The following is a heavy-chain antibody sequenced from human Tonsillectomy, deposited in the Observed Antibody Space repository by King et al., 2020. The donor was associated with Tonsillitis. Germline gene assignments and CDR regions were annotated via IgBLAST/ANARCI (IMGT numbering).Heavy chain of an antibody. Sequence: VQLVESGGGLVQPGGSLRLSCSASGFTFSVYVMSWVRQAPGKGLEWVSAISAGVNTYYPDSGKGRFTISRDNSKNTLYLQMNSLTAEDTAVYYCAKGDYTFGGVEFWGQGTLVTVSS. J-gene: IGHJ4*02. CDR3: AKGDYTFGGVEF. D-gene: IGHD3-16*01. CDR2: ISAGVNT. V-gene: IGHV3-23*04. CDR1: GFTFSVYV.